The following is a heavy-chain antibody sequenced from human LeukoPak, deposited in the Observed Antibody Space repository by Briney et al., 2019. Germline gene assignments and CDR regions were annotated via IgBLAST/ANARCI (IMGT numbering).Heavy chain of an antibody. V-gene: IGHV3-23*01. D-gene: IGHD6-19*01. Sequence: GGSLRLSCAASGFTFSSYAMSWVRQAPGKGLEWVSAISGSGGSTYYADSVKGRFTISRDNSKNTLYLQMNSLRAEDTAVYYCAKDHRYSSGWYQYWFDPWGQGILVTVSS. CDR2: ISGSGGST. CDR3: AKDHRYSSGWYQYWFDP. CDR1: GFTFSSYA. J-gene: IGHJ5*02.